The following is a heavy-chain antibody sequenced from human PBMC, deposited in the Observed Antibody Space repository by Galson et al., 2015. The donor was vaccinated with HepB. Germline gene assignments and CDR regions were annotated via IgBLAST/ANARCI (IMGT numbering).Heavy chain of an antibody. Sequence: SVKVSCKVSGYTLTELSMHWVRQAPGKGLEWMGGFDPEDGGTIYAQKFQGRVTMTEDTSTDTAYMELSSLRSEDTAVYYCATVGFWSGQYYFDYWGQGTLVTVSS. D-gene: IGHD3-3*01. J-gene: IGHJ4*02. CDR1: GYTLTELS. CDR2: FDPEDGGT. CDR3: ATVGFWSGQYYFDY. V-gene: IGHV1-24*01.